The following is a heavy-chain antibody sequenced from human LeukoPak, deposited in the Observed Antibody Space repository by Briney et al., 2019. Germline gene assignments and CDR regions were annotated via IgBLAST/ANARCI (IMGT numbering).Heavy chain of an antibody. CDR2: VYYSGRT. Sequence: PSETLSLTCTVSGGSISGGTYYWGWVRQPPGKGLEWIANVYYSGRTYYNPSLKSRVTISLDTSKSQFALKLSSVTAADTAVHYCARRSPVAGTCFDFWGQGTLVTVSS. V-gene: IGHV4-39*06. CDR3: ARRSPVAGTCFDF. CDR1: GGSISGGTYY. J-gene: IGHJ4*02. D-gene: IGHD6-19*01.